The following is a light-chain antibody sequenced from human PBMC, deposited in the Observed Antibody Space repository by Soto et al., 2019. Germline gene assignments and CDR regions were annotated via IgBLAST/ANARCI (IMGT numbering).Light chain of an antibody. CDR2: GAS. CDR3: QQRSSWPLT. CDR1: QSVTSY. Sequence: EIVLTQSPGTLSLSPGERATLSCRASQSVTSYLAWYQQKPGQAPRLLIYGASSRATGIPDRFSGSGSGTDFTLTISRLEPEDFAVYFCQQRSSWPLTFGGGTKVDIK. J-gene: IGKJ4*02. V-gene: IGKV3D-20*02.